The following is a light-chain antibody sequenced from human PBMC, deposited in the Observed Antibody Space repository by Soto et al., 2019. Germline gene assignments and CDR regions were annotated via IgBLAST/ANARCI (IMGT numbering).Light chain of an antibody. V-gene: IGKV1-12*01. CDR3: QQANSFPFT. CDR1: QGISSW. J-gene: IGKJ3*01. Sequence: DIQMTQSPSSVSASVGDRVTITCRASQGISSWLAWYQQKPGKAPKLLIYAASSLQSGVPSRFSGSESGTDFPLSLSSLHLQDFATYYCQQANSFPFTFGPGTKVDIK. CDR2: AAS.